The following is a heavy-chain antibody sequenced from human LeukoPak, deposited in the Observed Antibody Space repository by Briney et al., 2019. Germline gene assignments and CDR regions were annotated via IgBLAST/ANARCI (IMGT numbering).Heavy chain of an antibody. Sequence: PGGSLRLSCAASGFTFSSYWMSWVRQAPGRGLEWVGRIKSKTDGGATDYAAPVKGRFSISRDDSKDTLYLQMNSLKTEDTAAYYCTTDYVYYYYGMDVWGQGTTVTVSS. V-gene: IGHV3-15*01. D-gene: IGHD3-16*01. CDR2: IKSKTDGGAT. CDR3: TTDYVYYYYGMDV. J-gene: IGHJ6*02. CDR1: GFTFSSYW.